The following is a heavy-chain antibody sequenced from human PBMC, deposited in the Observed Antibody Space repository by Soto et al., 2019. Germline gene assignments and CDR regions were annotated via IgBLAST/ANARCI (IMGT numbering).Heavy chain of an antibody. CDR2: LNRDGSRT. CDR3: ARDLGGDGSY. J-gene: IGHJ4*02. D-gene: IGHD1-26*01. CDR1: GFTFSNYW. Sequence: AQLGESGGGLVQPGGSRRLSCAASGFTFSNYWMHWVRQVPGQGPVWVSRLNRDGSRTDYADSVRGRFTIFRDNARNTLYLQMNRLRAEDTAMYYCARDLGGDGSYWGQGTLVTVSS. V-gene: IGHV3-74*01.